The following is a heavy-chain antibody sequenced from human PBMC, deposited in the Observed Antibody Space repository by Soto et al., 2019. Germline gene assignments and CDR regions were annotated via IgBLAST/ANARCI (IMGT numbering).Heavy chain of an antibody. CDR1: GGTFSSYT. J-gene: IGHJ4*02. CDR2: IIPILGIA. Sequence: QVQLVQSGAEVKKPGSSVKVSCKAAGGTFSSYTISWVRQAPGQGLEWMGTIIPILGIANYAKKFQGRVTITAHKSTSTAYMELSSLRSEDTAVYYCDTGLRYCTNGVCYSPFDYWGQGTMVTVSS. D-gene: IGHD2-8*01. V-gene: IGHV1-69*02. CDR3: DTGLRYCTNGVCYSPFDY.